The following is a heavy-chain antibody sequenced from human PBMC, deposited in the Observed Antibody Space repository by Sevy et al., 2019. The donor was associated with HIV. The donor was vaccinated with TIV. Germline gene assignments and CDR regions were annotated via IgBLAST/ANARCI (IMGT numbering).Heavy chain of an antibody. CDR3: AKDLEPGYDSSGYFDY. CDR1: GFTFDDYA. V-gene: IGHV3-9*01. D-gene: IGHD3-22*01. J-gene: IGHJ4*02. Sequence: SLRLSCAASGFTFDDYAMHWVRQAPGKGLEWVSGINWNSGSIGYADSVKGRFTISRDNAKNSLYLQMNSLRAEDTALYYCAKDLEPGYDSSGYFDYWGQGTLVTVSS. CDR2: INWNSGSI.